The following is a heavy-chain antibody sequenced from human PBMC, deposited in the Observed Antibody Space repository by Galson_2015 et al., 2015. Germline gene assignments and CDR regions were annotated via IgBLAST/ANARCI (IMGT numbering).Heavy chain of an antibody. CDR3: ATVTKPLRYFDS. Sequence: SLRLSCAASGFTVSTNSMTWVRQAPGKGLEWLSIIYSGGSTYYADYGKGRFAISRDNSKNTLDLQRNSLRAEDTSVYYCATVTKPLRYFDSWGQGTLVTVSS. J-gene: IGHJ4*02. V-gene: IGHV3-53*01. D-gene: IGHD3-9*01. CDR2: IYSGGST. CDR1: GFTVSTNS.